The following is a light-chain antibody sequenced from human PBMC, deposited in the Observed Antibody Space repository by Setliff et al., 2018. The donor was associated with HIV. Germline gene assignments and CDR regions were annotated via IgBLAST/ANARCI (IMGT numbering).Light chain of an antibody. V-gene: IGLV3-21*03. CDR2: DDS. J-gene: IGLJ2*01. CDR1: NIGSKS. CDR3: QVWDSSSDHRQGV. Sequence: SYAPAQPPSVSLGPGKTATITCGGNNIGSKSVHWYQQKPGQAPVLVVYDDSDRPSGIPERCSGSNSGKTATLTISRVEAGDEADYYCQVWDSSSDHRQGVCGGGTKVTVL.